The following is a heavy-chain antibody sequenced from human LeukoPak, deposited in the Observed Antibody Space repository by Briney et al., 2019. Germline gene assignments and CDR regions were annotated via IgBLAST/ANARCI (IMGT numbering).Heavy chain of an antibody. Sequence: ASVKVSCKASGGTXSSYAISWVRQAPGQGLEWMGGINPDSGVTNYPQKFQGRVTMTRDTSSSTAYMELIRLRSDDTAVYYCARDGIFDIGGQGKLVTVSS. CDR3: ARDGIFDI. D-gene: IGHD1-14*01. CDR2: INPDSGVT. CDR1: GGTXSSYA. V-gene: IGHV1-2*02. J-gene: IGHJ3*02.